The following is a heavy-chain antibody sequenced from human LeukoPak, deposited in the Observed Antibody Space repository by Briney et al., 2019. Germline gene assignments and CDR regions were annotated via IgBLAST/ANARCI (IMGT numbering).Heavy chain of an antibody. D-gene: IGHD1-26*01. CDR1: GASISSSSYY. J-gene: IGHJ5*02. Sequence: SETLSLTCTVSGASISSSSYYWGWIRQSPGKGPEWIGSIYYSGSTYFNPSLKSRVTMSVDTSKNQFSLKLSSVTAADTAVYYCARDKGSYHNWFDPWGQGTLVIVSS. CDR3: ARDKGSYHNWFDP. V-gene: IGHV4-39*07. CDR2: IYYSGST.